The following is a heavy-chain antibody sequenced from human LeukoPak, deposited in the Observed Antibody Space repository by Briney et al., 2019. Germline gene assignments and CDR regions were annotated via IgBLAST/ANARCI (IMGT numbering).Heavy chain of an antibody. D-gene: IGHD1-1*01. J-gene: IGHJ3*02. V-gene: IGHV3-23*01. CDR2: IAGTGKST. CDR1: GFTFEDYG. CDR3: ARTTRHHDAFSI. Sequence: GGSLRLTCIASGFTFEDYGMGWVRQAPGKGLEWVSSIAGTGKSTFYADSVRGRFTISRDNSKDTLYLQMNSLRAEDTARYYCARTTRHHDAFSIWGQGTMVSVSS.